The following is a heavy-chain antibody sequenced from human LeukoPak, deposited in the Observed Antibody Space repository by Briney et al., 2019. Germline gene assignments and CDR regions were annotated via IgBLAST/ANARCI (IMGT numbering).Heavy chain of an antibody. CDR3: ASLTTVISTQFDY. CDR2: IYYSGST. V-gene: IGHV4-59*08. Sequence: SETLSLTCTVSGGSISSYYWSWIRQPPGKGLEWIGYIYYSGSTNYNPSLKGRVTISVDTSKNQFSLKLSSVTAADTAVYYCASLTTVISTQFDYWGQGTLVTVSS. D-gene: IGHD4-11*01. CDR1: GGSISSYY. J-gene: IGHJ4*02.